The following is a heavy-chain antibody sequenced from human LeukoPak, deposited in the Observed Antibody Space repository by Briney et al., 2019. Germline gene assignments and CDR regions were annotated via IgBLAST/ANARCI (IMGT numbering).Heavy chain of an antibody. V-gene: IGHV4-34*01. CDR2: INHSGST. D-gene: IGHD3-10*01. CDR3: ARHRITMVRGYFDY. Sequence: SETLSLTRAVYGGSFSGYYWSWIRQPPGKGLEWIGEINHSGSTNYNPSLKSRVTISVDTSKNQCSLRVSSVTAADTAVYYWARHRITMVRGYFDYWGQGTLVTVSS. CDR1: GGSFSGYY. J-gene: IGHJ4*02.